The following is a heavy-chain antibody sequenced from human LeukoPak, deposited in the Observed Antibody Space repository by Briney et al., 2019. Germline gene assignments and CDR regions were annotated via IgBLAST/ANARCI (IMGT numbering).Heavy chain of an antibody. V-gene: IGHV3-21*01. CDR1: GFILSSYS. J-gene: IGHJ4*02. CDR3: ARGVTSLDY. D-gene: IGHD4-17*01. CDR2: LSFVTTYI. Sequence: GGSLRLSCAASGFILSSYSMNWVRQAPGKGLEWVSSLSFVTTYIYYAESVKGRFTISRDNAKNSLYLQMNSLRAEDTAVYYCARGVTSLDYWGRGTLVTVSS.